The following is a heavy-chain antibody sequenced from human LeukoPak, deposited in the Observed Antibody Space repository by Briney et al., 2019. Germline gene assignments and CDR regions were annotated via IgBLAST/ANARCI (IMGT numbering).Heavy chain of an antibody. CDR2: IKPDGSEK. J-gene: IGHJ4*02. CDR3: ARGSAAVDY. Sequence: GGSLRLSCAASGFTFSSSWMSWVRQAPGKGLEWVTNIKPDGSEKYYVDSVKGRFTISRDNAKNSLYLQMNSLRAEDTALYHCARGSAAVDYWGQGTLVTVSS. V-gene: IGHV3-7*03. D-gene: IGHD6-13*01. CDR1: GFTFSSSW.